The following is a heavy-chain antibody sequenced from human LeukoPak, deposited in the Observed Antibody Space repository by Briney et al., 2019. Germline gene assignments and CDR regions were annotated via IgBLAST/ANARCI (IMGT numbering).Heavy chain of an antibody. CDR2: ISTSSNTI. CDR1: GFTFSSYS. V-gene: IGHV3-48*02. J-gene: IGHJ4*02. CDR3: ARDPRSSGWSIYYFDY. D-gene: IGHD6-19*01. Sequence: PGGSLRLSCAASGFTFSSYSMNWVRQAPGKGLEWVSYISTSSNTIYYADSVKGRFTISRDNAKNSLYLRMHSLRDEDTAVYYCARDPRSSGWSIYYFDYWGQGTLVTVSS.